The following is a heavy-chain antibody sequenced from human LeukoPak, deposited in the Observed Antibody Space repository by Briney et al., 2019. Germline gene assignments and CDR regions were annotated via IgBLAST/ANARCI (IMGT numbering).Heavy chain of an antibody. CDR1: GFMFSTYA. Sequence: GGSLRLSCVTSGFMFSTYAMSWVRQAPGKGLEWVSIISSSGERTYYADSVKGRFTVSRDNSKNTLYLQMKSLRADDTAVYYCVSQPYSGSDNYYFHYWGQGTLVAVSS. CDR2: ISSSGERT. V-gene: IGHV3-23*01. CDR3: VSQPYSGSDNYYFHY. D-gene: IGHD1-26*01. J-gene: IGHJ4*02.